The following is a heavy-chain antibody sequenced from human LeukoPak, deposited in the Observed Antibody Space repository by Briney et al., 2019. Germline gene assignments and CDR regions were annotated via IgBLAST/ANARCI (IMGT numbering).Heavy chain of an antibody. Sequence: SETLSLTCTVSGGSISSGDYYWSWIRQPPGKGLEWIGYIYYSGSTYYNPSLKSRVTISVDTSKNQFSLKLSSVTAADTAVYYCARVGRYYDSSGYYYYYYYMDVWGKGTTVTVSS. CDR3: ARVGRYYDSSGYYYYYYYMDV. CDR2: IYYSGST. V-gene: IGHV4-30-4*08. CDR1: GGSISSGDYY. J-gene: IGHJ6*03. D-gene: IGHD3-22*01.